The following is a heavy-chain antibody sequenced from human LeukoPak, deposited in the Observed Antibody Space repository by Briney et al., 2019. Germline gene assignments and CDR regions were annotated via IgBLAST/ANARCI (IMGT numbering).Heavy chain of an antibody. CDR2: INHSGST. D-gene: IGHD4-11*01. Sequence: SETLSLTCAVYGGSFSGYYWSWLRQPPGKGLEWIGEINHSGSTNYNPSLKSRVTISVDTSKNQFSLKLSSVTAADTAVYYCARSRTVTTQNHFDYWGQGTLVTVSS. CDR3: ARSRTVTTQNHFDY. V-gene: IGHV4-34*01. J-gene: IGHJ4*02. CDR1: GGSFSGYY.